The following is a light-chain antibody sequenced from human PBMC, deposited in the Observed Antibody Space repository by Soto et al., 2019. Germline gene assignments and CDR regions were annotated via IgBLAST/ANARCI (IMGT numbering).Light chain of an antibody. CDR3: QQYGSSSQT. CDR2: GAS. J-gene: IGKJ2*01. CDR1: QSVSSNY. Sequence: IVLTQSPGTLSLSPGERATLSCRASQSVSSNYLAWYQKKPGQAPRLLIYGASSRPTGLPDRFSGSGSGTDFPLPISSLEPEDFAVYYCQQYGSSSQTFGQGTKLEIK. V-gene: IGKV3-20*01.